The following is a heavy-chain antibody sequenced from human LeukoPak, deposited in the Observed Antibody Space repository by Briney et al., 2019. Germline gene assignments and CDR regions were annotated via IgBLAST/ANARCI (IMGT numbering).Heavy chain of an antibody. J-gene: IGHJ4*02. V-gene: IGHV1-69*04. D-gene: IGHD1-26*01. CDR2: IIPILGIA. Sequence: ASVKVSCKASGGTFSSYAISWVRQAPGQGLEWMGRIIPILGIANYAQKFQGRVTITVDKSTSTAYMELSSLRSEDTAVYYCARDIVGATTSDYWGQGTLVTVSS. CDR3: ARDIVGATTSDY. CDR1: GGTFSSYA.